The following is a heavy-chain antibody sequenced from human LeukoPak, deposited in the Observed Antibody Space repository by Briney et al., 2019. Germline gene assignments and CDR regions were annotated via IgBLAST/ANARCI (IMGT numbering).Heavy chain of an antibody. CDR3: IRNFDY. CDR2: INHSGNT. V-gene: IGHV4-34*01. J-gene: IGHJ4*02. CDR1: GGSFSGYW. Sequence: SETLSLTCAVYGGSFSGYWWSWIRQPPGKGLEWIGEINHSGNTNYNPSLNSRVTISVDTSKNHFSLKLSSVTAADTAVYYCIRNFDYWGQGTLVTVSS.